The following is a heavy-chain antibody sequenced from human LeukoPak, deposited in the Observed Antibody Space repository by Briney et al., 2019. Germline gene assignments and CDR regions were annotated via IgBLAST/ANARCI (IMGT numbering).Heavy chain of an antibody. CDR2: INPNSGVT. J-gene: IGHJ4*02. Sequence: ASVKVSCKASGYTFTGYYMHWVRQAPGQGLEWMGWINPNSGVTNYAQKFQGRVTMTRDTSISTAYMELSSLRSEDTAVYYCATDPLYYYDSSGYYFVWGQGTLVTVSS. CDR3: ATDPLYYYDSSGYYFV. CDR1: GYTFTGYY. D-gene: IGHD3-22*01. V-gene: IGHV1-2*02.